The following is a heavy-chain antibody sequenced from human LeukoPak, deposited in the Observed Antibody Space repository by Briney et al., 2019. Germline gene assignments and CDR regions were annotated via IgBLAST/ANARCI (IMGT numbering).Heavy chain of an antibody. CDR3: ARVNTYYYGSGVSRAFHM. D-gene: IGHD3-10*01. J-gene: IGHJ3*02. CDR2: MNPNSGNT. Sequence: ASVKVSCKASAYTFTSYDINWVRQSTGQGLEWMGWMNPNSGNTGSAQKFQGSVTMTRNTSTATAYMELSSLKSEDTAVYYCARVNTYYYGSGVSRAFHMWGQGTMVTVSS. V-gene: IGHV1-8*01. CDR1: AYTFTSYD.